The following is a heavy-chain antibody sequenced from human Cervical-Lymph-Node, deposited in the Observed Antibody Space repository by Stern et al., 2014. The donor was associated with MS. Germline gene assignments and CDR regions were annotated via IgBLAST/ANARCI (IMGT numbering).Heavy chain of an antibody. CDR1: GFTFTSSA. D-gene: IGHD1-7*01. J-gene: IGHJ6*02. Sequence: QLVQSGPEVKKPGTSVKVSCKASGFTFTSSAVQWVRQARGQRLEWIGWIVVGSGNTNYAQKFQERVTITRDMSTSTAYMELSRLRSEDTAVYYCAAGNITGTTPGMDVWGQGTTVTVSS. CDR3: AAGNITGTTPGMDV. CDR2: IVVGSGNT. V-gene: IGHV1-58*01.